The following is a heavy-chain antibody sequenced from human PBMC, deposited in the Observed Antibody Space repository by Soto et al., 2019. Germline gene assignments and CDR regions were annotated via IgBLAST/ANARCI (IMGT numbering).Heavy chain of an antibody. CDR2: IYYSGST. CDR1: GGSISSYY. D-gene: IGHD4-17*01. Sequence: LSLTCTVPGGSISSYYWSWIRQPPGKGLEWIGYIYYSGSTNYNPSLKSRVTISVDTSKNQFSLKLSSVTAADTAVYYCASARGMTTGTYYYYYGMDVWGQGTTVTVSS. J-gene: IGHJ6*02. V-gene: IGHV4-59*01. CDR3: ASARGMTTGTYYYYYGMDV.